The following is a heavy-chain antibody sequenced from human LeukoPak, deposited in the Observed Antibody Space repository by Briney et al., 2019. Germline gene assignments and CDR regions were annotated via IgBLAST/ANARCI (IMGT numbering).Heavy chain of an antibody. D-gene: IGHD3-22*01. Sequence: EASVTVSCTASGYSFTGYFIHWVRQAPGQGLEWMGCIDLNSGDTKYPQKFQGRVSIPRDTSTRTAYMELSRLRSDDTAVDFCARSGSTGYSLDYWGQGTLVTVSS. CDR2: IDLNSGDT. CDR1: GYSFTGYF. V-gene: IGHV1-2*02. CDR3: ARSGSTGYSLDY. J-gene: IGHJ4*02.